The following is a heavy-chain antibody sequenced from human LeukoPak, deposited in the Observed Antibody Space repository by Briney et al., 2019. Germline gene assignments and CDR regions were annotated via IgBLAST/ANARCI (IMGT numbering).Heavy chain of an antibody. CDR3: AKRWFGESAFDI. D-gene: IGHD3-10*01. Sequence: PGGSLRLSCAASGFTFSSYAMSWVRQAPGKELEWVSAISGSGGSTYYADSVKGRFTISRDNSKNTLYLQMNSLRAEDTAVYYCAKRWFGESAFDIWGQGTMVTVSS. V-gene: IGHV3-23*01. CDR2: ISGSGGST. CDR1: GFTFSSYA. J-gene: IGHJ3*02.